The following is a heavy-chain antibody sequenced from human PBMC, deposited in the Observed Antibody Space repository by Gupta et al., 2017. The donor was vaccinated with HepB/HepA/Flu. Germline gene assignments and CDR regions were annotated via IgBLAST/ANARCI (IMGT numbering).Heavy chain of an antibody. CDR2: IWMDGTKK. D-gene: IGHD1-1*01. CDR3: GRDPGSDNPIDY. CDR1: GFTFNKFG. V-gene: IGHV3-33*01. Sequence: VQLVESGGGVVQPGRSLSFSCAASGFTFNKFGMHWVRQAPGKGLEWVAVIWMDGTKKVYADSVKGRFTISRDNSKNTLYLQMDRLTAEDTALYYCGRDPGSDNPIDYWGQGTPVTVSS. J-gene: IGHJ4*02.